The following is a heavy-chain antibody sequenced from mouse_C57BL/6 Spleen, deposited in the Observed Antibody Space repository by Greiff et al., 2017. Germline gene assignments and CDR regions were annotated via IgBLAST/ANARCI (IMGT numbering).Heavy chain of an antibody. Sequence: DVKLQESGPGMVKPSQSLSLTCTVTGYSITSGYDWHWIRHFPGNKLEWMGYISSSGSTNYNPSLKSRISITHDTSKNHFFLKLNSVTTEDTATYYCARGTTVVATNYFDYWGQGTTLTVSS. CDR3: ARGTTVVATNYFDY. CDR2: ISSSGST. V-gene: IGHV3-1*01. D-gene: IGHD1-1*01. CDR1: GYSITSGYD. J-gene: IGHJ2*01.